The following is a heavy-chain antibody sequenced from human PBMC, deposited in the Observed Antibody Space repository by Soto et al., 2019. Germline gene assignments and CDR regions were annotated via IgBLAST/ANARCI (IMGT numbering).Heavy chain of an antibody. CDR1: GGSFSNNA. CDR2: IILPFGTP. CDR3: ARGPDYEGYFDY. D-gene: IGHD3-10*01. V-gene: IGHV1-69*05. J-gene: IGHJ4*02. Sequence: QVRLVQSEAEVKKPGSSVKVSCKASGGSFSNNAXXXXXXXXXQXLEWMGVIILPFGTPNYAQTFQGGVTIXXXXXXXXXXXXXXXXXXXXXXVYYCARGPDYEGYFDYWGRGTLVTVSS.